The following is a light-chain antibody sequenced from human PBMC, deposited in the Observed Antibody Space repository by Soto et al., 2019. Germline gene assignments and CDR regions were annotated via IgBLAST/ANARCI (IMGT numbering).Light chain of an antibody. V-gene: IGLV1-44*01. CDR1: SSNIGRNT. Sequence: QSVLTQPHSASGTPGQRVTIPCSGSSSNIGRNTVNWYQRLPGAAPRLLVYRNNQRPSGVPDRFSGSKSGTSASLAISGLQSEDEADYYCATWDDSLSGVEFGGGTKLTVL. CDR2: RNN. J-gene: IGLJ3*02. CDR3: ATWDDSLSGVE.